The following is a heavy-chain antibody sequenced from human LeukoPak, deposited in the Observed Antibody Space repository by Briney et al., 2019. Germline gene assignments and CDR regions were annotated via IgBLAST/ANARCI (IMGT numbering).Heavy chain of an antibody. CDR1: GFTFSSYG. CDR3: ASQQRTRYEVKYYYEH. V-gene: IGHV3-30*03. Sequence: GGSLRLSCAASGFTFSSYGMHWVRQAPGKGLEWVAVIAFDGANKSYADSVKGRFTISRDNSKNTVSLQMNSLRPEDTGLYYCASQQRTRYEVKYYYEHWGQGTLVTVSS. J-gene: IGHJ4*02. D-gene: IGHD1/OR15-1a*01. CDR2: IAFDGANK.